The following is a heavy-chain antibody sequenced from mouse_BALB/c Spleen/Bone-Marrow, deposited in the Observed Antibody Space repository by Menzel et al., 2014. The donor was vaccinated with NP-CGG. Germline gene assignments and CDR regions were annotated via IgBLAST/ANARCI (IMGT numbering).Heavy chain of an antibody. Sequence: VQRVESGAELVRPGVSVKTSCKGSGYTFTDYAMHWVKQSHAKSLEWIGVISTYYGDASYNQKFKGKATMTVDKSSSTAYMELARLTSEDSAIYYCARDAMDYWGQGTSVTVSS. CDR1: GYTFTDYA. V-gene: IGHV1S137*01. J-gene: IGHJ4*01. CDR2: ISTYYGDA. CDR3: ARDAMDY.